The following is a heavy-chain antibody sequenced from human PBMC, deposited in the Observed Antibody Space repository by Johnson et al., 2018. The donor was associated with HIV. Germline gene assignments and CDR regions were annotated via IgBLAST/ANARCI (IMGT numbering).Heavy chain of an antibody. J-gene: IGHJ3*02. CDR1: GFTVSSNY. CDR2: IYSGGST. Sequence: VQLVESGGGLVQPGESLRLSCAASGFTVSSNYMSWVRQAPGKGLEWVSVIYSGGSTYYADSVKGRFTISRDKSKNTLYLQMNSLRAEDTAVYYCARSMRAAAGTLDAFDIWGQGTMVTVSS. V-gene: IGHV3-66*02. CDR3: ARSMRAAAGTLDAFDI. D-gene: IGHD6-13*01.